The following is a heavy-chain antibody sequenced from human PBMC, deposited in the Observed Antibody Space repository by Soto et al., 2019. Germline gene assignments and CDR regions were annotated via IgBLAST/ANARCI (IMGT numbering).Heavy chain of an antibody. J-gene: IGHJ4*02. CDR3: ARPGIAVAGTPYYFDY. D-gene: IGHD6-13*01. CDR2: ISAYNGNT. CDR1: GYTFAIYG. Sequence: ASVNVSCKASGYTFAIYGISWVRQAAGQGLEWMGWISAYNGNTNYAQSLQGRVTMTTDTSTSTAYMELRSLRSDDTAVYYCARPGIAVAGTPYYFDYRGQGTLVTVSS. V-gene: IGHV1-18*01.